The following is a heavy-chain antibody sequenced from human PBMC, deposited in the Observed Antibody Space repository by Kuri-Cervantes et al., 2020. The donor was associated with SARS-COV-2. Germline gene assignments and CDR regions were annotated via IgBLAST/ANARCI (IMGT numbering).Heavy chain of an antibody. CDR2: IIPLFGTT. D-gene: IGHD2-2*01. Sequence: SVNVSCKASGCTFSSYAVTWVRQAPGQGLEWMGRIIPLFGTTIYAQNFRGRVTITADKSTNTAYMELSSLRSEDTAVYYCARPDGSSTTCYDGTFDSWGQGTLVTVSS. CDR1: GCTFSSYA. J-gene: IGHJ4*02. V-gene: IGHV1-69*06. CDR3: ARPDGSSTTCYDGTFDS.